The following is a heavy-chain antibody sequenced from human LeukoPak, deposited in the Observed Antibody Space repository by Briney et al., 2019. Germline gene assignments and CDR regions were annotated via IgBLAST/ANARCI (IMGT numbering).Heavy chain of an antibody. J-gene: IGHJ4*02. CDR2: IYWNDDK. CDR1: GFSLSTSGVG. Sequence: SGPTLVKPTQTLTLTCTFSGFSLSTSGVGVGWIRQPPGKALEWLALIYWNDDKRYSPSLKSRLTITKDTSKNQVVLTMTNMDPVDTATYNCAHSPTWGIVGATNFDYWGQGTLVTVSS. V-gene: IGHV2-5*01. CDR3: AHSPTWGIVGATNFDY. D-gene: IGHD1-26*01.